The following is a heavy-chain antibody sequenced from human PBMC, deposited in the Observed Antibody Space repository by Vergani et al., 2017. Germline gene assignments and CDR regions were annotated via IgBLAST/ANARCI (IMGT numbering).Heavy chain of an antibody. Sequence: EVQLLESGGGLVQPGGSLRLSCAASGFTFSSYAMSWVRQAPGKGLEWVSAISGSGGSTYYADSLKGRFTISRDNSKNTLYLQMNSLRAEDTAVYYCGKSQGGSGSYYNGVDYWGQGTLVTVSS. V-gene: IGHV3-23*01. CDR2: ISGSGGST. D-gene: IGHD3-10*01. CDR1: GFTFSSYA. CDR3: GKSQGGSGSYYNGVDY. J-gene: IGHJ4*02.